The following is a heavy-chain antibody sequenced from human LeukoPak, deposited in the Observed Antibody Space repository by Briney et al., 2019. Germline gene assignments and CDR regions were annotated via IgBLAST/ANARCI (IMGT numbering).Heavy chain of an antibody. V-gene: IGHV4-59*01. D-gene: IGHD1-14*01. CDR1: GGSISSDF. CDR3: ARDRPLGTGDVFDI. Sequence: SETLSLTCTVSGGSISSDFWSWIRQSPGKGLEWIGDIHYSGRTNYNPSLKSRVPISVDTSKNQSSLRLSSVTAADTAVYYCARDRPLGTGDVFDIWGQGTMVTVSS. CDR2: IHYSGRT. J-gene: IGHJ3*02.